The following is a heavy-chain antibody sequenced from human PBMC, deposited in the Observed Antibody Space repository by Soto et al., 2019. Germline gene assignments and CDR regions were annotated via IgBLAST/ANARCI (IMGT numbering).Heavy chain of an antibody. CDR1: GFTFSSYW. Sequence: GSLRLSCAASGFTFSSYWMSWVRQAPGKGLEWVANIKQDGSEKYYVDSVKGRFTISRDNAKNSLYLQMNSLRDEDTAVYYCARIPKYSSSWYIDAFDIWGQGTMVTVSS. D-gene: IGHD6-13*01. V-gene: IGHV3-7*01. CDR3: ARIPKYSSSWYIDAFDI. J-gene: IGHJ3*02. CDR2: IKQDGSEK.